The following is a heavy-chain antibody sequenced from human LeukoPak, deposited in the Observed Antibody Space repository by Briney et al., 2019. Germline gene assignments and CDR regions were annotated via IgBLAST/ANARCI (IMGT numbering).Heavy chain of an antibody. V-gene: IGHV3-23*01. J-gene: IGHJ5*02. CDR2: ISDSGGST. D-gene: IGHD3-22*01. CDR3: AKGGGYYDSSGYPS. CDR1: GLTFSSYA. Sequence: GGSLRLSCAASGLTFSSYAMSWVRQAPGKGLEWVSSISDSGGSTYYADSVKGRFTISRDNSNNTLYLQMNSLRAEDTAVYYCAKGGGYYDSSGYPSWGQGTLVTVSS.